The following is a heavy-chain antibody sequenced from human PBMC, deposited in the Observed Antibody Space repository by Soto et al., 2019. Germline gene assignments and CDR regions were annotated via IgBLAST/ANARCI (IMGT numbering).Heavy chain of an antibody. V-gene: IGHV3-30*18. CDR3: EKDSYYYDSSGYPDY. J-gene: IGHJ4*02. CDR1: GFTFSSYG. CDR2: ISYDGSNK. Sequence: QVQLVESGGGVVQPGRSLRLSCAASGFTFSSYGMHWVRQAPGKGLEWVAVISYDGSNKYYADSVKGRFTISRDNSKNTLYLQMNSLRAEDTAVYYCEKDSYYYDSSGYPDYWGQGTLVTVSS. D-gene: IGHD3-22*01.